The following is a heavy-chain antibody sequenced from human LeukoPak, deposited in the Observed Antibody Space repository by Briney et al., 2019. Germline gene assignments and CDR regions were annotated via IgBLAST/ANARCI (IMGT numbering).Heavy chain of an antibody. CDR3: ARDETINSFDF. Sequence: SETLSLTCSVSGYSISSGYYWGWIRQPPGKGLEWIGTIYHSGNTYYNPSLKSRVTISVDTSKNQFSLKLSSATAADTAMYFCARDETINSFDFWGQGTMVTVSS. D-gene: IGHD3-9*01. CDR1: GYSISSGYY. V-gene: IGHV4-38-2*02. CDR2: IYHSGNT. J-gene: IGHJ3*01.